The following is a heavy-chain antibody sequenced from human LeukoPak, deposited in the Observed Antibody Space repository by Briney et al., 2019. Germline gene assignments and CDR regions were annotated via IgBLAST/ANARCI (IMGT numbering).Heavy chain of an antibody. D-gene: IGHD2-2*02. CDR1: GYTFTSYG. J-gene: IGHJ4*02. CDR3: ARPPRGYCSSTSCYNFNYFDY. Sequence: GASVKVSCKASGYTFTSYGISWVRQAPGQGLEWMGWISAYNGNTNYAQKLQGRVTMTTDTSTSTAYMELRSLRSDDTAVYYCARPPRGYCSSTSCYNFNYFDYWGQGTLVTVSS. V-gene: IGHV1-18*01. CDR2: ISAYNGNT.